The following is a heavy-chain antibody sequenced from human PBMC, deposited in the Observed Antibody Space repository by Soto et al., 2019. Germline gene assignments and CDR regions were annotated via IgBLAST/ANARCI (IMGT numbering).Heavy chain of an antibody. V-gene: IGHV1-69*13. CDR3: ARSPTYYYDSSGYRGGYYFDY. CDR2: IIPIFGTA. D-gene: IGHD3-22*01. Sequence: SVKVSCKASGYTFTSYAMNWVRQAPGQGLEWMGGIIPIFGTANYAQKFQGRVTITADESTSTAYMELSSLGSEDTAVYYCARSPTYYYDSSGYRGGYYFDYWGQGTLVTVSS. CDR1: GYTFTSYA. J-gene: IGHJ4*02.